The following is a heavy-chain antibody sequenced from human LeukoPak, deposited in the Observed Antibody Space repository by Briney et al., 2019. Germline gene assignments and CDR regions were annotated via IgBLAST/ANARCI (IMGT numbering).Heavy chain of an antibody. D-gene: IGHD2-2*01. Sequence: PGGTLRLSCAASGFTFSSYGMHGVRQAPRKGLEWVAVISYDGSTKYYADSVKGRFTISRDNSKNTLYLQMNSLRAEDTAVYYCAKDSSWHESSIGSVNAFDIWGQGTMVTVSS. CDR1: GFTFSSYG. CDR3: AKDSSWHESSIGSVNAFDI. V-gene: IGHV3-30*18. J-gene: IGHJ3*02. CDR2: ISYDGSTK.